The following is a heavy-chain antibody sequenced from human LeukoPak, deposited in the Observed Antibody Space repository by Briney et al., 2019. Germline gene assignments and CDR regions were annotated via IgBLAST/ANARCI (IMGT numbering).Heavy chain of an antibody. V-gene: IGHV3-74*01. CDR2: IKGDGIST. CDR3: AKDHYWSIDY. CDR1: GFDFSSNW. J-gene: IGHJ4*02. D-gene: IGHD3-3*01. Sequence: GGSLRLSCAASGFDFSSNWKHWVRHAPGQGLVWVSRIKGDGISTNYADSVKGRFTISRDIAKNTLYLQMNSLRAEDTGVYYCAKDHYWSIDYWGRGTLVTVSS.